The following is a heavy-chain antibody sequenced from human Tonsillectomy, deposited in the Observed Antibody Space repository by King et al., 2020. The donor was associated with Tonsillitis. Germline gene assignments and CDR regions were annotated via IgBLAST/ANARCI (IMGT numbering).Heavy chain of an antibody. CDR1: GFTFSSYA. CDR2: ISYDGSNK. V-gene: IGHV3-30*04. J-gene: IGHJ3*02. CDR3: AREGAPGDYYDSSGDAFDI. D-gene: IGHD3-22*01. Sequence: VQLVESGGGVVQPGRSLRLSCAAFGFTFSSYAMHWVRQAPGKGLEWVAVISYDGSNKYYADSVKGRFTISRDNSKNTLYLQMNSLRAEDTAVYYCAREGAPGDYYDSSGDAFDIWGQGRMVTVSS.